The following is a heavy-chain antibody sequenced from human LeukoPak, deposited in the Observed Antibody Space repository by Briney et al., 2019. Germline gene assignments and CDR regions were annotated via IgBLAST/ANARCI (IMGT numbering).Heavy chain of an antibody. Sequence: ASVKVSCKASGYTFTSYDINWVRQATGQGLEWMGWMNPNSGNTNYAQKLQGRVTMTTDTSTSTAYMELRSLRSDDTAVYYCARATLYYYDSGGSFDIWGQGTMVTVSS. CDR3: ARATLYYYDSGGSFDI. D-gene: IGHD3-22*01. J-gene: IGHJ3*02. CDR2: MNPNSGNT. CDR1: GYTFTSYD. V-gene: IGHV1-18*01.